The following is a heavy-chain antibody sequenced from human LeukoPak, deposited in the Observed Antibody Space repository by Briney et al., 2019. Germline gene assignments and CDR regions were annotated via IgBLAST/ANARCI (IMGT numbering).Heavy chain of an antibody. Sequence: GGSLRLSCAASGFTFSSYAMSWVRQAPGKGLEWVGFIRSKAYGGTTEYAASVKGRFTISRDESKIIAYLQMNSLKTEDTAVYYCTSQYDYVWGSYRYFDYWGQGTLVTVSS. CDR2: IRSKAYGGTT. CDR1: GFTFSSYA. J-gene: IGHJ4*02. D-gene: IGHD3-16*02. CDR3: TSQYDYVWGSYRYFDY. V-gene: IGHV3-49*04.